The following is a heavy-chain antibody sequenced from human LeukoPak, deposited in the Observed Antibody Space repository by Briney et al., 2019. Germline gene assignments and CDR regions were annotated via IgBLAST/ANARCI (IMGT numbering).Heavy chain of an antibody. Sequence: YXHWVRXAPGQGLEWMGWINPNSGGTNYAQKFQGRVTMTRDTSISTAYMELSRLRSDDTAVYYCARGGYDSNWFDPWGQGTLVTVSS. CDR3: ARGGYDSNWFDP. CDR1: Y. CDR2: INPNSGGT. V-gene: IGHV1-2*02. D-gene: IGHD3-22*01. J-gene: IGHJ5*02.